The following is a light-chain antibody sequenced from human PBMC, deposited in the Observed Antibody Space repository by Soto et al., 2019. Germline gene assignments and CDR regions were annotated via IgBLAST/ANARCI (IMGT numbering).Light chain of an antibody. V-gene: IGLV2-14*01. CDR1: SGDIGSYNR. J-gene: IGLJ1*01. CDR3: SSYTNINTRACV. Sequence: QSALTQPASVSGSPGQSITISCTGTSGDIGSYNRVSWYQQHTGKAPKLIIYEVTDRPSGVSNRFSGSKSGNTAYLTISGLQAEDEVEYYCSSYTNINTRACVFGTGTKVTVL. CDR2: EVT.